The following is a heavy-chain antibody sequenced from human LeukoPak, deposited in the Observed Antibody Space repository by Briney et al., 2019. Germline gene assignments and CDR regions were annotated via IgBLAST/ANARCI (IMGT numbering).Heavy chain of an antibody. CDR1: GFTFDDYA. CDR3: AKFPGGYYYDSSGYSVRGDVRAFDI. CDR2: ISWNSGSI. D-gene: IGHD3-22*01. V-gene: IGHV3-9*01. J-gene: IGHJ3*02. Sequence: GGSLRLSCAASGFTFDDYAMHWVRQAPGKGLEWVSGISWNSGSIGYADSVKGRFTISRDNAKNSLYLQMNSLRAEDTALYYCAKFPGGYYYDSSGYSVRGDVRAFDIWGQGTMVTVSS.